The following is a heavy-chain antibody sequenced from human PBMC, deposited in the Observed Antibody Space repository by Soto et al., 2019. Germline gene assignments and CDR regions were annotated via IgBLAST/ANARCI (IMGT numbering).Heavy chain of an antibody. CDR2: ISAYNGDT. Sequence: QVQLLQSGAEVKKPGASVKVSCKASGYTFTNYGITWVRQAPGQGLEWMGWISAYNGDTHYTQRLQGRVTMTTDTSTSTAYMELRGLRSDDTAVYYCARVWQRVGYFYYYMDVWGKGPTVTLSS. J-gene: IGHJ6*03. CDR1: GYTFTNYG. V-gene: IGHV1-18*01. CDR3: ARVWQRVGYFYYYMDV. D-gene: IGHD6-6*01.